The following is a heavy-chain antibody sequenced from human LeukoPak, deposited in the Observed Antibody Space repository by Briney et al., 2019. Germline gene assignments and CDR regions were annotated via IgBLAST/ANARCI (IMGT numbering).Heavy chain of an antibody. D-gene: IGHD6-6*01. CDR2: IYYSGST. J-gene: IGHJ3*02. V-gene: IGHV4-34*01. CDR3: ARDGRIAARDDAFDI. CDR1: GGSFSGYY. Sequence: KPSETLSLTCAVYGGSFSGYYWSWIRQPPGKGLEWIGSIYYSGSTYYNPSLKSRVTISVDTSKNQFSLKLSSVTAADTAVYYCARDGRIAARDDAFDIWGQGTMVTVSS.